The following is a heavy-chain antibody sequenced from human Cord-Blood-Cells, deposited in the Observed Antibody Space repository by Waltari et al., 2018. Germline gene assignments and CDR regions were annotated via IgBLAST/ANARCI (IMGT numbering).Heavy chain of an antibody. CDR3: AWTAAPYYEFDP. CDR2: IDWDDDK. CDR1: GFSLSTSGMC. V-gene: IGHV2-70*01. D-gene: IGHD3-3*01. J-gene: IGHJ5*02. Sequence: QVTLRESGPALVKPTQTLTLTCPFSGFSLSTSGMCVSWIRQPPGKALEWLALIDWDDDKYYSTSLKTRLTISKDTSKNQVVLTMTNMDPVDTATYYCAWTAAPYYEFDPWGQGTLVTVSS.